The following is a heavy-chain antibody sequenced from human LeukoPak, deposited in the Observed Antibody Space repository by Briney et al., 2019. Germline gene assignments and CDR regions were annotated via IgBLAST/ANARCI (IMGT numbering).Heavy chain of an antibody. CDR3: VRFEVWWFDP. Sequence: ASVKVSCKASGGTFSSYAISWVRQAPGQGLEWMGGIIPIFGTANYAQKFQGRVTITADESTSTAYMELSSLRSEDTAVYYCVRFEVWWFDPWGQGTLVTVSS. D-gene: IGHD2-8*01. CDR2: IIPIFGTA. J-gene: IGHJ5*02. V-gene: IGHV1-69*13. CDR1: GGTFSSYA.